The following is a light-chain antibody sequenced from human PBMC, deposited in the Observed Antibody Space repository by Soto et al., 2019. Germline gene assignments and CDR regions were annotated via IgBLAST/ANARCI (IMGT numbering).Light chain of an antibody. CDR1: QSVSSY. Sequence: EFVLTQSPATLSLSPGERATLSCRASQSVSSYLAWYQQKPGQAPRLLIYDASNRATGIPARFSGTGSGTAFTLTINTLEPADFPVYYCQVRTNWSFAFGRGTRLETK. CDR3: QVRTNWSFA. V-gene: IGKV3-11*01. CDR2: DAS. J-gene: IGKJ5*01.